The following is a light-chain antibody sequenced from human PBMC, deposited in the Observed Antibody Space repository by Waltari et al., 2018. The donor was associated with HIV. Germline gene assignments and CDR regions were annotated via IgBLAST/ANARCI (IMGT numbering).Light chain of an antibody. CDR1: QSVSSY. Sequence: EIVLTQSPGTLSLSPGEGATLSCRASQSVSSYVARYKHKPGQAPRLLIYDASKRATVSPARFSGSGSGRYFTLTISSLGPEDFAVYYCAKRNNWTPSVTFGGGTRVEI. CDR2: DAS. J-gene: IGKJ4*01. CDR3: AKRNNWTPSVT. V-gene: IGKV3-11*02.